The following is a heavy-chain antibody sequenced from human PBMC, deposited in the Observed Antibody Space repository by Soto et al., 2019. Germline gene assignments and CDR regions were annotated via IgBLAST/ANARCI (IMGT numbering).Heavy chain of an antibody. CDR2: ISAYNGNT. CDR1: GYTFTSYG. CDR3: ARDGSDERRDGYYYYMDV. J-gene: IGHJ6*03. D-gene: IGHD1-26*01. V-gene: IGHV1-18*01. Sequence: ASVKVSCKASGYTFTSYGISWVRQAPGQGLEWMGWISAYNGNTNYAQKLQGRVTMTTDTSTSTAYMELRSLRSDDTAVYYCARDGSDERRDGYYYYMDVWGKGTTVTVSS.